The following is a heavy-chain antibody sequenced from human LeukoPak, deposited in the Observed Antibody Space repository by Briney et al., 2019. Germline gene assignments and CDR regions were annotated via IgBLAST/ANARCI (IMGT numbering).Heavy chain of an antibody. Sequence: GGSLRLSCAASGFTFSSYSMNWVRQAPGKVLEWVSSMSSSSSYIYYADSVKGRFTISRDNAKNSLYLQMNSLRAEDTAVYYCASFRCSGGSCSMAPFDYWGQGTLVTVSS. V-gene: IGHV3-21*01. CDR3: ASFRCSGGSCSMAPFDY. D-gene: IGHD2-15*01. CDR2: MSSSSSYI. J-gene: IGHJ4*02. CDR1: GFTFSSYS.